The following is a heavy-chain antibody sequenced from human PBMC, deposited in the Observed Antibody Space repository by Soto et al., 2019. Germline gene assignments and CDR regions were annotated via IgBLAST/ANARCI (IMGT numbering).Heavy chain of an antibody. CDR2: IWYDGSNK. CDR3: ATSHNRLVLFDY. D-gene: IGHD6-19*01. CDR1: GFTFSSYG. V-gene: IGHV3-33*01. Sequence: GGSLRLSCAASGFTFSSYGMHWVRQAPGKGLEWVAVIWYDGSNKYYADSVKGRFTISRDNSKNTLYLQMNSLRAEDTAVYYCATSHNRLVLFDYWGQGTLVTVSS. J-gene: IGHJ4*02.